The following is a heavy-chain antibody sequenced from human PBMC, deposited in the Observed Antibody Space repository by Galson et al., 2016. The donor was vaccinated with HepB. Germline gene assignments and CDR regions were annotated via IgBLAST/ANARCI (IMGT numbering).Heavy chain of an antibody. J-gene: IGHJ4*02. CDR1: GFTFSSYG. CDR2: ISNDGSNK. Sequence: CAASGFTFSSYGMHWVRQASGKGLEWVAVISNDGSNKDYADSVKGRFTISRDNSKNTLYLQMNSLRPEDTAVYYCAKDARITLVRGVIMSYFDYWGQGALGTVS. CDR3: AKDARITLVRGVIMSYFDY. V-gene: IGHV3-30*18. D-gene: IGHD3-10*01.